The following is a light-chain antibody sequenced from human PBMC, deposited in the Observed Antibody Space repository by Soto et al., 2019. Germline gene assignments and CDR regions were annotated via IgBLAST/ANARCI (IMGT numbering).Light chain of an antibody. CDR1: SSDVGGYNY. Sequence: QSALTQPRSVSGSPGQSVTISCTGTSSDVGGYNYVSWYQQHPGKAPKLIMYDVSKRPSGVPDRFSGSKSGKTASRTISGLQAEDEAEYYCCSYAGSYTYVFGTETKLTVL. CDR3: CSYAGSYTYV. CDR2: DVS. V-gene: IGLV2-11*01. J-gene: IGLJ1*01.